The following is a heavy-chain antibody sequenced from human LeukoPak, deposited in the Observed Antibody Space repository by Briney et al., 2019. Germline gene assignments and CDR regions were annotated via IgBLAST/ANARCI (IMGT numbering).Heavy chain of an antibody. D-gene: IGHD5-18*01. CDR3: ARGLVDTAMVTRRIDY. CDR1: GYTFTNYY. V-gene: IGHV1-46*01. Sequence: ASVKVSCKASGYTFTNYYMHWVRQAPRQGLEWMGIINPSGGITHYAQNFQSRVTLTRDTSTSTVYMEVSSLISEDTAVYYCARGLVDTAMVTRRIDYWGQGTLVTVPS. CDR2: INPSGGIT. J-gene: IGHJ4*02.